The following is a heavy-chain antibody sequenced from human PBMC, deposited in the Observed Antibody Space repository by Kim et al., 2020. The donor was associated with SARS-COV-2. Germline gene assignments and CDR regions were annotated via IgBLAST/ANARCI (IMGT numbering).Heavy chain of an antibody. Sequence: GGSLRLSCAASGFTFSSYDMHWVRQATGKGLEWVSAIGTAGDTYYPGSVKGRFTISRENAKNSLYLQMNSLRAGDTAVYYCARGGGGGYYYYGMDVWGQGTTVTVS. J-gene: IGHJ6*02. V-gene: IGHV3-13*01. CDR3: ARGGGGGYYYYGMDV. CDR1: GFTFSSYD. D-gene: IGHD3-16*01. CDR2: IGTAGDT.